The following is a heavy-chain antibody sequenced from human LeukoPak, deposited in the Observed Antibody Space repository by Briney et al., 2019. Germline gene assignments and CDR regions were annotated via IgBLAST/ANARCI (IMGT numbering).Heavy chain of an antibody. CDR2: ISAYNGNT. CDR1: GYTFTSYG. V-gene: IGHV1-18*01. D-gene: IGHD3-10*01. Sequence: ASVKVSCKASGYTFTSYGISWVRQAPGQGLEWMGWISAYNGNTNYAQKLQGRVTMTTDTSTRTAYMELRSLRSDDTAVYYCARDYYVSGSLVFDYWGQGTLVTVSS. CDR3: ARDYYVSGSLVFDY. J-gene: IGHJ4*02.